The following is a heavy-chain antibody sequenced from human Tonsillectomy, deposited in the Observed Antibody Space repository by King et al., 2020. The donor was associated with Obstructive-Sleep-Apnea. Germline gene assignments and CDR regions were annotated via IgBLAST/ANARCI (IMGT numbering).Heavy chain of an antibody. CDR2: IYYSGST. CDR1: GGSISSGGYY. D-gene: IGHD2-15*01. CDR3: ARDIVVVVAATNYYYGMDV. Sequence: QLQESGPGLVKPSQTLSLTCTVSGGSISSGGYYWSWIRQHPGKGLEWIGYIYYSGSTYYNPSLKSRVNMSGDTSKNQFSLKLSSVTAADTAVYYCARDIVVVVAATNYYYGMDVWGQGTTVTVSS. J-gene: IGHJ6*02. V-gene: IGHV4-31*03.